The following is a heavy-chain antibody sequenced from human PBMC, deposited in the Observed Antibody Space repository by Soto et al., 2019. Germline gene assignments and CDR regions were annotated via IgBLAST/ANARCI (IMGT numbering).Heavy chain of an antibody. D-gene: IGHD6-13*01. CDR2: IYPGDHET. V-gene: IGHV5-51*01. Sequence: GASLKISCKGPGDNFSKFWIGWVRQLPGKGLEWMGIIYPGDHETRYSPSFHGKVTISADKSINTAYLQWNSLEASDTAFCFCARSPRSSPYFDYWGQGALVTVPS. CDR1: GDNFSKFW. CDR3: ARSPRSSPYFDY. J-gene: IGHJ4*02.